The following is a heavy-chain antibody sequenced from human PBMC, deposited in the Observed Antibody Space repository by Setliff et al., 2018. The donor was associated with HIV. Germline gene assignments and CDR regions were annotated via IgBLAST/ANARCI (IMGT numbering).Heavy chain of an antibody. Sequence: PGGSLRLSCAASGFTFSSFEMNWVRQAPGKGLEWISYISGSGSTTYYSDSVKGRFTISRDNAKYSLYLQMSSLRAEDTAVYYCARMDASGNYYGGWDCFEYWGLGSLVTVSS. CDR1: GFTFSSFE. CDR2: ISGSGSTT. V-gene: IGHV3-48*03. D-gene: IGHD3-10*01. CDR3: ARMDASGNYYGGWDCFEY. J-gene: IGHJ4*02.